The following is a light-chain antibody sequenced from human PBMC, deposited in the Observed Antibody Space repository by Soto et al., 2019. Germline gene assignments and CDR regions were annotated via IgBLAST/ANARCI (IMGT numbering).Light chain of an antibody. CDR2: KAS. Sequence: DIQMTQSPSTLSASVGDRVTITCRASQSISYWLAWYQQKPGKAPKVLIYKASTLESGVPSRFSGSVSGTEFTLTISSLQPDDFATYYCQQYNSYPLPFGQGTKLEIK. CDR1: QSISYW. CDR3: QQYNSYPLP. J-gene: IGKJ2*01. V-gene: IGKV1-5*03.